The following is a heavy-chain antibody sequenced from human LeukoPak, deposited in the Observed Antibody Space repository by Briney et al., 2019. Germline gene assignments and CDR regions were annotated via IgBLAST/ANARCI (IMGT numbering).Heavy chain of an antibody. Sequence: SETLSLTCTVSGGSISSSYYWGWIRQPPGKGLEWIGSIYYSGSTYYNPSLKSRVTISVDTSKNQFSLKLSSVTAADTAVYYCASSMVRGVIAPPFDLWGRGTLVTVSS. D-gene: IGHD3-10*01. J-gene: IGHJ2*01. CDR1: GGSISSSYY. CDR2: IYYSGST. V-gene: IGHV4-39*07. CDR3: ASSMVRGVIAPPFDL.